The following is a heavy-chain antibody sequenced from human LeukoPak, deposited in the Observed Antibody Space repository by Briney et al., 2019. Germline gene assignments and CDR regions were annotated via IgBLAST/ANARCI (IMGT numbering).Heavy chain of an antibody. J-gene: IGHJ3*02. D-gene: IGHD1-26*01. CDR2: ISYSGST. Sequence: SETLSLTCTVSGASISSYYWSWIRQPPGKGLDWIGYISYSGSTNYNPSLKSRVTISLDTSKNQFSLKLSSVTAADTAVYYCARGKWELESGEAFDIWGQGTMVTVSS. CDR3: ARGKWELESGEAFDI. V-gene: IGHV4-59*01. CDR1: GASISSYY.